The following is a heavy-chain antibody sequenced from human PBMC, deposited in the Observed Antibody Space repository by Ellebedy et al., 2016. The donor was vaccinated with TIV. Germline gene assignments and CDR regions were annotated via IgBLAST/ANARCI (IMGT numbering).Heavy chain of an antibody. Sequence: GESLMISCESSGFTFSNAWMSWVRQAPGKRLERVTFIRYDGSNKYYADSVRGRFTISRDNSKHTLYLQVNSLRSEDTAVYFCAKDGSQYSSGWYMDYWGQGTPFTVSS. V-gene: IGHV3-30*02. CDR3: AKDGSQYSSGWYMDY. CDR2: IRYDGSNK. D-gene: IGHD6-19*01. J-gene: IGHJ4*02. CDR1: GFTFSNAW.